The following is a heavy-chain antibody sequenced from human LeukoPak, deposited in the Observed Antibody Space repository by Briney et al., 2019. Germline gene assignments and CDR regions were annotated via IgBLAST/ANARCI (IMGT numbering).Heavy chain of an antibody. D-gene: IGHD6-19*01. Sequence: GGSLRLSCAASGFTFSSYGMHWVRQAPDKGLEWVAVISYDGSNKYYADSVKGRFTISRDNSKNTLYLQMNSLRGEDTAVYYCAKEERNGWYYFDYWGQGTLVTVSS. CDR3: AKEERNGWYYFDY. CDR1: GFTFSSYG. V-gene: IGHV3-30*18. CDR2: ISYDGSNK. J-gene: IGHJ4*02.